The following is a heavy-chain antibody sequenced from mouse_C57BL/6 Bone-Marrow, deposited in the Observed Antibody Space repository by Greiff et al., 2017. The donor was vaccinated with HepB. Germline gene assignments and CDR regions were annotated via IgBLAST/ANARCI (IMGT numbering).Heavy chain of an antibody. D-gene: IGHD1-1*01. CDR1: GYTFTSYW. Sequence: VQLQQSGTVLARPGASVKMSCKTSGYTFTSYWMHWVKQRPGQGLEWIGAIYPGNSDTSYNQKFKGKAKLTAVTSASTAYMELSSLTNEDSAVYYCMGGSSYGYFDVWGTGTTVTVSS. CDR2: IYPGNSDT. CDR3: MGGSSYGYFDV. V-gene: IGHV1-5*01. J-gene: IGHJ1*03.